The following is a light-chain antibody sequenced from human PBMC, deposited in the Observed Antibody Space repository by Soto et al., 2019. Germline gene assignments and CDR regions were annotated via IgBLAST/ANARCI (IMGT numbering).Light chain of an antibody. V-gene: IGKV3-11*01. CDR2: DAS. CDR3: QQRSNWPRYT. CDR1: QSVSSY. J-gene: IGKJ2*01. Sequence: EIVLTQSPATLSLSPGERATLACRASQSVSSYLAWYQQKPGQAPRLLIYDASNSATAIPARFSCRGSGIDFTLTISSLEPEDFAVYYCQQRSNWPRYTFGQGTKLESK.